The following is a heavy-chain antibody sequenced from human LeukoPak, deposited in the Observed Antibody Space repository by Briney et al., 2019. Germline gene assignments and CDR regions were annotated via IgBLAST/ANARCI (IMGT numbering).Heavy chain of an antibody. CDR3: ARRDNYYALDV. CDR2: IFPGDSDT. Sequence: GESLKISCQSSGYSFTTYWIGWVRQMPGKGLEWMGIIFPGDSDTRYSPSFQGQVTISADKSISTAYLQWSSLKASDTAMYYCARRDNYYALDVWGQGTTVTVSS. J-gene: IGHJ6*02. V-gene: IGHV5-51*01. D-gene: IGHD3-9*01. CDR1: GYSFTTYW.